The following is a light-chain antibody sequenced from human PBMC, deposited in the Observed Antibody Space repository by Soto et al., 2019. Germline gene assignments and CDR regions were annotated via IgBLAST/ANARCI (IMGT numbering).Light chain of an antibody. Sequence: DIQMTQSPSSLSASVGDRVTMTCRASETISTFLNWYQHKPGKAPKLLIYAASRLQSGVPSRFSGSGSGTDFTLTINGLPPEHFASYYCQQSYSTSPITFGQGTRLEI. J-gene: IGKJ5*01. V-gene: IGKV1-39*01. CDR1: ETISTF. CDR2: AAS. CDR3: QQSYSTSPIT.